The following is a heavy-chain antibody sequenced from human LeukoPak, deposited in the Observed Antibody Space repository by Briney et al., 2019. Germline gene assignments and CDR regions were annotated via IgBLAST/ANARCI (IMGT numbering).Heavy chain of an antibody. CDR1: GFTFSSYG. V-gene: IGHV3-30*03. J-gene: IGHJ6*04. Sequence: PGGSLRLSCAASGFTFSSYGMHWVRQAPGKGLEWVAVISYDGSNKYYADSVKGRFTISRDNAKNTLYLQMNSLRAEDTAVYYCARDLGLRLGELSLTSHYYGMDVWGKGTTVTVSS. CDR3: ARDLGLRLGELSLTSHYYGMDV. D-gene: IGHD3-16*02. CDR2: ISYDGSNK.